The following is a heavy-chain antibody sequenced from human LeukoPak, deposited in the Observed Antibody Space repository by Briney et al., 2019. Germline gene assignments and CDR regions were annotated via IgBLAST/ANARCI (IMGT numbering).Heavy chain of an antibody. CDR3: RRVTIFGVVIDFDY. V-gene: IGHV1-2*02. D-gene: IGHD3-3*01. CDR1: GYTFTGYY. J-gene: IGHJ4*02. Sequence: GASVKVSCKASGYTFTGYYMHWVRQAPGQGLEWMGWINPNSGGTNYAQKFQGRVTMTRDTSISTAYMELSRLRSDDTAVYYCRRVTIFGVVIDFDYWGQGTLVAVSS. CDR2: INPNSGGT.